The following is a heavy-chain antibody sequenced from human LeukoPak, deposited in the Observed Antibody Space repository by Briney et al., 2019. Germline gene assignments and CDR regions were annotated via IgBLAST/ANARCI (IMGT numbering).Heavy chain of an antibody. CDR1: GFTFDDYA. J-gene: IGHJ6*02. CDR3: AKFDSYYGMDV. Sequence: GRSLRLSCAASGFTFDDYAMHWVRQAPGKGLEWVSGISWNSGSIDYADSVKGRFTISRDNAKNSLYLQMNSLRAEDTALYYCAKFDSYYGMDVWGQGTTVTVSS. V-gene: IGHV3-9*01. CDR2: ISWNSGSI.